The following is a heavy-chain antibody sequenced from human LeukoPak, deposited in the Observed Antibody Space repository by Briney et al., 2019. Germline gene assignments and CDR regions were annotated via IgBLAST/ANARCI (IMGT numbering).Heavy chain of an antibody. CDR2: ISDSGGST. Sequence: GGSLRLSCVASGFTVSSNQMSWVRQAPGRGLAWVSAISDSGGSTQYADSVKGRFTISRDNSKNTLYLQMNSLRAEDTAVYYCAKGSSNWRDYYYFDYWGQGTLVTVSS. D-gene: IGHD6-13*01. V-gene: IGHV3-23*01. CDR3: AKGSSNWRDYYYFDY. J-gene: IGHJ4*02. CDR1: GFTVSSNQ.